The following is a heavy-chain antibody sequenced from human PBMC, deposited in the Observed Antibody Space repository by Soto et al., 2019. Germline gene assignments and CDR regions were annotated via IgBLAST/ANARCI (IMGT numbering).Heavy chain of an antibody. V-gene: IGHV1-18*01. D-gene: IGHD6-13*01. J-gene: IGHJ6*02. CDR2: INAYNGNT. CDR1: GDTFARNG. CDR3: ARGGGSSWFKPGGYDHYGMDV. Sequence: GASVKLCCKACGDTFARNGISWVRQAPEQGLEWMGWINAYNGNTKYAQKFQGRVTITRDTSANTAYMELSSLRSEDTAVYYCARGGGSSWFKPGGYDHYGMDVWGQGPTVTVSS.